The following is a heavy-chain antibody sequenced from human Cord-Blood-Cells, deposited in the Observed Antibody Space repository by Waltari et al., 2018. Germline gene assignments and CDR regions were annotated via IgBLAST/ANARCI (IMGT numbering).Heavy chain of an antibody. V-gene: IGHV3-30*18. CDR3: AKEPGGGLPGQLDY. J-gene: IGHJ4*02. Sequence: QVQLVESGGGVVQPGRSLRLSCAASGFTFSSYRMQWVRQAPGKGLEWVAVISYDGSNKYYADSVKGRFTISRDNSKNTLYLQMNSLRAEDTAVYYCAKEPGGGLPGQLDYWGQGTLVTVSS. D-gene: IGHD6-13*01. CDR2: ISYDGSNK. CDR1: GFTFSSYR.